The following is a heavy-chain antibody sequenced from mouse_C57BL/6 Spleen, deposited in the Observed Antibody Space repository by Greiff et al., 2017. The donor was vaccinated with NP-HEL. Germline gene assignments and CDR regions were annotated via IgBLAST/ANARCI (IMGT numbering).Heavy chain of an antibody. CDR2: IHPNSGST. CDR3: AREVFRGFAY. V-gene: IGHV1-64*01. J-gene: IGHJ3*01. Sequence: VQLQEPGAELVKPGASVKLSCKASGYTFTSYWMHWVKQRPGQGLEWIGMIHPNSGSTNYNEKFKSKATLTVDKSSSTAYMQLSSLTSEDSAVYYCAREVFRGFAYWGQGTLVTVSA. CDR1: GYTFTSYW. D-gene: IGHD3-2*02.